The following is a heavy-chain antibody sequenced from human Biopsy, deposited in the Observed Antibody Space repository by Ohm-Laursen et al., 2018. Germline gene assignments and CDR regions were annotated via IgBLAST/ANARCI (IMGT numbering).Heavy chain of an antibody. CDR3: ARDYDTSGYYYVS. CDR1: GGSLSSYY. CDR2: IFYRGST. Sequence: GTLSLTCTVSGGSLSSYYWSWIRQPAGKGLEWIGSIFYRGSTHHKPSLKSRVNISVDTSKNQFSLKLNSVTAADTAVYYCARDYDTSGYYYVSWGQGTLLTVSS. V-gene: IGHV4-59*05. J-gene: IGHJ5*02. D-gene: IGHD3-22*01.